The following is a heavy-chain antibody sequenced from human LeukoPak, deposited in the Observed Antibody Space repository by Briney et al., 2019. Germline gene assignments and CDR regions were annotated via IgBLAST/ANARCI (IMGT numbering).Heavy chain of an antibody. CDR1: GGSISSDY. D-gene: IGHD3-16*01. J-gene: IGHJ4*02. CDR2: IYFSGST. V-gene: IGHV4-59*01. CDR3: ARGGGYFNY. Sequence: SETLSLTCTVSGGSISSDYWSWIRQPPGTGLEWIGYIYFSGSTNYNPSLKSRVTISVDTSKTQLSLKLSSVTAADTAVYYCARGGGYFNYWGQGTLVTVSS.